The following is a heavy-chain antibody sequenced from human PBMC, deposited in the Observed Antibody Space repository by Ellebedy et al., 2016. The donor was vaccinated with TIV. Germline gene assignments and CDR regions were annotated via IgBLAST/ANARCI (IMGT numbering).Heavy chain of an antibody. D-gene: IGHD3-16*01. CDR3: ARAGGRNSTGSGCY. Sequence: GESLKISCAASGFTFRSHAMSSVLHAPGKGLQLVANVKQDGSEKHYVDSVKDRFTISRYNAKNSLYLQMSNLRAEDTAVFYCARAGGRNSTGSGCYWGQGTRVTVST. V-gene: IGHV3-7*03. J-gene: IGHJ4*02. CDR2: VKQDGSEK. CDR1: GFTFRSHA.